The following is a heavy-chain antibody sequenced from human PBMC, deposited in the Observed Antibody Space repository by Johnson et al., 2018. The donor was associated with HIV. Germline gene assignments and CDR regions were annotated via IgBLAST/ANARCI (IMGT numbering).Heavy chain of an antibody. CDR2: IKSKTDGGTT. CDR3: ARDTWVWAFDI. Sequence: EVQLVESGGGLVKPGGSLRLSCAASGFTFSNAWMSWVRQAPGKGLEWVGRIKSKTDGGTTDYAAPVKGRFTISRDYAKNSLYLQMNSLRAEDTALYYCARDTWVWAFDIWGQGTMVTVSS. J-gene: IGHJ3*02. V-gene: IGHV3-15*05. CDR1: GFTFSNAW. D-gene: IGHD6-13*01.